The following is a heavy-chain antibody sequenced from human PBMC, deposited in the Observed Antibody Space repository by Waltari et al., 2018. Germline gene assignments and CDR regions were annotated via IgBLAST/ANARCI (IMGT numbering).Heavy chain of an antibody. CDR3: AREYDSSGYYSDY. CDR1: GGTFSSCA. D-gene: IGHD3-22*01. V-gene: IGHV1-69*04. J-gene: IGHJ4*02. Sequence: QVQLVQSGAEVRKPGTSVTVSCKASGGTFSSCAISWVRQAPGQGLEWMGGIIPILGIASYAQKFQGRVTINADESTSTAYMELSSLRSEDTAVYYCAREYDSSGYYSDYWGQGTLVTVSS. CDR2: IIPILGIA.